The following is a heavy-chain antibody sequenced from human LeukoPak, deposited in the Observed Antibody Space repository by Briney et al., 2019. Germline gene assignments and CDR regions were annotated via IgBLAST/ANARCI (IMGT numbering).Heavy chain of an antibody. CDR3: ARKQTGTMYDV. D-gene: IGHD1-7*01. J-gene: IGHJ4*02. CDR1: GGSISSSSYY. CDR2: FSSGGSA. Sequence: SETLSLTCIVPGGSISSSSYYWAWIRQSPGKGLEWIGTFSSGGSAYYNPSLTSRVSISKDTSDNQFSLRLCSVTAADTADYYCARKQTGTMYDVWGQGTQVTVSS. V-gene: IGHV4-39*07.